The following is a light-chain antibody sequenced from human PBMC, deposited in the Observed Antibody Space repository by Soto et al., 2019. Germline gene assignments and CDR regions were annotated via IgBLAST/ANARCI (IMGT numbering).Light chain of an antibody. CDR2: AAS. J-gene: IGKJ5*01. CDR1: QGIDSY. Sequence: DLQLTQSPSFLSASVGDRVTITCRASQGIDSYLAWYQQKPGKAPNLLIYAASTLQSGVPSRFSGSRSGTEFTLTISSLQPEDFATYYCQQLKSYPITFGQGTRLEIK. CDR3: QQLKSYPIT. V-gene: IGKV1-9*01.